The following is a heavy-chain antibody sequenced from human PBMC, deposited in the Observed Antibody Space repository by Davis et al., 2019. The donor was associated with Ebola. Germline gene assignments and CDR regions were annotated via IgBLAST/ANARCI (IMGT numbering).Heavy chain of an antibody. J-gene: IGHJ4*02. CDR2: ISYDGSNK. CDR1: GFTFSSYA. D-gene: IGHD3-3*01. Sequence: GESLKISCAASGFTFSSYAMHWVRQAPGKGLEWVAVISYDGSNKYYADSVKGRFTISRDNSKNTLYLQMNSLRAEDTAVYYCAREGKIRFLEWRFDYWGQGTLVTVSS. CDR3: AREGKIRFLEWRFDY. V-gene: IGHV3-30*04.